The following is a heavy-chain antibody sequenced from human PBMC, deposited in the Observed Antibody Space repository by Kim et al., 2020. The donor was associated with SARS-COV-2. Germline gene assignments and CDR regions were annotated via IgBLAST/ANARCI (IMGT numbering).Heavy chain of an antibody. V-gene: IGHV4-59*01. Sequence: LKSRVTISVETPKNQFSLKLTSVTAADTAVYYCAREAVYYYDSGSYAFDIWGQGTMVTVSP. J-gene: IGHJ3*02. CDR3: AREAVYYYDSGSYAFDI. D-gene: IGHD3-10*01.